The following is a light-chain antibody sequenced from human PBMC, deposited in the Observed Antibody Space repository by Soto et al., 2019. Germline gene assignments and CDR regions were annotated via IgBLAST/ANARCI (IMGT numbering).Light chain of an antibody. CDR2: EVS. CDR1: SSDVGGYNY. J-gene: IGLJ2*01. Sequence: QSALTQPPSASGSPGQSVTISCTGTSSDVGGYNYVSWYQQHPGKAPKVMIFEVSKRPSGVPDRFSGSKSGNTASLTVSGRQAEDEADYYCTSYAGASTLVFGGGTKVTVL. V-gene: IGLV2-8*01. CDR3: TSYAGASTLV.